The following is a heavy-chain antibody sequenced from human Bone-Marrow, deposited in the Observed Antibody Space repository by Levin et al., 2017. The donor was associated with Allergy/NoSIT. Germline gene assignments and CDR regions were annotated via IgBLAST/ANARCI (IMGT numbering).Heavy chain of an antibody. CDR2: ISWDGGST. CDR3: AKDISPRGRSSWVDY. D-gene: IGHD7-27*01. V-gene: IGHV3-43D*03. CDR1: GFTFDDYA. Sequence: GGSLRLSCAASGFTFDDYAMHWVRQAPGKGLEWVSLISWDGGSTYYADSVKGRFTISRDNSKNSLYLQMNSLRAEDTALYYCAKDISPRGRSSWVDYWGQGTLVTVSS. J-gene: IGHJ4*02.